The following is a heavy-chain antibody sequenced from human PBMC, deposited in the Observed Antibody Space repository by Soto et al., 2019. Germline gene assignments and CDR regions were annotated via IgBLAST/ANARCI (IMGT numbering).Heavy chain of an antibody. J-gene: IGHJ1*01. CDR2: IIPILGTT. CDR1: GGTFSNYA. Sequence: QVQLVQSGAEVKKPGSSVKVSCKASGGTFSNYALSWVRQAPGQGLEWMGDIIPILGTTNNAQKVQGRVTLTAHEATSTAYMGLSSLSSAATAVYYCASRGARDYYATSGYGWGQGTLVTVSS. CDR3: ASRGARDYYATSGYG. D-gene: IGHD3-22*01. V-gene: IGHV1-69*11.